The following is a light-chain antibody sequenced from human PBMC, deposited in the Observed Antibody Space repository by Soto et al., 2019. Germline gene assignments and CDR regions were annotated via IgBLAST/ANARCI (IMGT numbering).Light chain of an antibody. CDR2: GAS. V-gene: IGKV3-15*01. J-gene: IGKJ1*01. CDR1: QSVSSN. Sequence: EIVLTQSPATLSASLGERATLSCRASQSVSSNLAWYQQKPGQAPRLLIYGASTRATGIPARFSGSGSETEFTLTISSLQSEDFAVYYCQQYNNWPPWTFGQGTKVEIK. CDR3: QQYNNWPPWT.